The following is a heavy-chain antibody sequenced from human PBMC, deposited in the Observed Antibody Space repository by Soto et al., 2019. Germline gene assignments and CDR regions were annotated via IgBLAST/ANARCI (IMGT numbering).Heavy chain of an antibody. Sequence: SETLSLTCTVSGGSISSGDYYWSWIRQPPGKGLEWIGYIYYSGSTYYNPSLKSRVTISVDTSKNQFSLKLSSVTAADTAVYYCARVEVPESSSWHPFDPWGQGTLVTVPQ. CDR3: ARVEVPESSSWHPFDP. CDR1: GGSISSGDYY. J-gene: IGHJ5*02. CDR2: IYYSGST. V-gene: IGHV4-30-4*01. D-gene: IGHD6-13*01.